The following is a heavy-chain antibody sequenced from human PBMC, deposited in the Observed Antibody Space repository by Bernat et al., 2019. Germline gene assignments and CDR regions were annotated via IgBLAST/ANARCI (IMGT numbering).Heavy chain of an antibody. CDR2: VSDSGGNT. J-gene: IGHJ4*02. Sequence: VQLVESGGGVVQPGRSLRLSCAASGFTFSSYGMHWVRQAPGKGLEWVSAVSDSGGNTYYADSVRGRFTISRDNSKNTLFLHMNSLRDEDTAVYYCAKDSNDWDEDHWGQGTLVTVSS. V-gene: IGHV3-23*04. CDR1: GFTFSSYG. D-gene: IGHD1-1*01. CDR3: AKDSNDWDEDH.